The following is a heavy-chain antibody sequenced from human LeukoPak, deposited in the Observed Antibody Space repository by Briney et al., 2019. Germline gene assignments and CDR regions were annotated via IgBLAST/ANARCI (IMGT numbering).Heavy chain of an antibody. D-gene: IGHD3-3*01. CDR3: ARALYYDFWSGSPDDAFDI. CDR1: RFNFNDYY. J-gene: IGHJ3*02. V-gene: IGHV3-11*01. Sequence: GGSLRLSCAASRFNFNDYYMSWIRQAPGKGLEWLSYISSSANDKYYADSVKGRFTISRDNAKNSLYLQMNSLRAEDTALYHCARALYYDFWSGSPDDAFDIWGQGTMVTVSS. CDR2: ISSSANDK.